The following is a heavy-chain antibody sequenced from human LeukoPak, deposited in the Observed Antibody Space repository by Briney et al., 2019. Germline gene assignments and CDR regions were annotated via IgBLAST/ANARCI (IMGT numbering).Heavy chain of an antibody. V-gene: IGHV4-34*01. CDR3: AGGRRDCSSTSCPFDY. D-gene: IGHD2-2*01. J-gene: IGHJ4*02. Sequence: PSETLSLTCAVYGGSFSGYYWSWIRQPPGKGLEWIGEINHSGSTNYNPSLKSRVTIPVGTSKNQFSLKLSSVTAADTAVYYCAGGRRDCSSTSCPFDYWGQGTLITVSS. CDR1: GGSFSGYY. CDR2: INHSGST.